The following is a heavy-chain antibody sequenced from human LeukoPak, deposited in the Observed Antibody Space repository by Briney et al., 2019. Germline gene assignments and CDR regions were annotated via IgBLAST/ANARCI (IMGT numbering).Heavy chain of an antibody. V-gene: IGHV3-48*03. J-gene: IGHJ4*02. D-gene: IGHD3-22*01. CDR2: ISSCGSTI. Sequence: PAGSLRLSCAASGFTFSSYEMNCVRQAPGKGLEWVSYISSCGSTIYYADSVKGQFSSCRDNDKNSLYLQMNSLRAEDTAVYYCARVGGYYQEVGYWGQGTLVTVSS. CDR1: GFTFSSYE. CDR3: ARVGGYYQEVGY.